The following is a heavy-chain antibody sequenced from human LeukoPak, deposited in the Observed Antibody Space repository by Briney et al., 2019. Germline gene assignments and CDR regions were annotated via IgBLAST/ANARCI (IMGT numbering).Heavy chain of an antibody. J-gene: IGHJ6*03. V-gene: IGHV3-48*04. CDR1: RFTFSSYS. Sequence: GGSLRLSCAASRFTFSSYSMSWVRQAPGKGLEWVSYISTSSSTIYYADSVKGRFTISRDNAKTSLYLQMNSLRAEDTAVYYCARPRPGYYVDVWGKGTTVTVSS. CDR2: ISTSSSTI. D-gene: IGHD2-8*02. CDR3: ARPRPGYYVDV.